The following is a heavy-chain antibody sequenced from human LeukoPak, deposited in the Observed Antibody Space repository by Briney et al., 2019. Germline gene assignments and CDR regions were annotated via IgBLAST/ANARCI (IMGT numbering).Heavy chain of an antibody. Sequence: PSETLSLTCAVYGGSFSGYYWSWIRHPPGKGLEWIGEINHSGSTNYNPSLKSRDTISVDTSKNQFSLKLSSLTAADTAVYYCARRSYYFDYWGQGTLVTVSS. CDR3: ARRSYYFDY. CDR2: INHSGST. J-gene: IGHJ4*02. V-gene: IGHV4-34*01. CDR1: GGSFSGYY.